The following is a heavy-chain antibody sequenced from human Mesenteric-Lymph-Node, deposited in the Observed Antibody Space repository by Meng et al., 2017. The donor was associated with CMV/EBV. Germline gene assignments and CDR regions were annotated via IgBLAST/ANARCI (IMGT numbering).Heavy chain of an antibody. Sequence: GESLKISCAASGFSFSTHGIHWVRQAPGKGLEWVAFISNDGTNTYYGDSVKGRFTISRDKSKNTVYLQMNSLRPEETAVYYCARDGGPTTESHDAFDIWGQGTVVTVSS. CDR1: GFSFSTHG. CDR2: ISNDGTNT. V-gene: IGHV3-30*03. D-gene: IGHD4-17*01. CDR3: ARDGGPTTESHDAFDI. J-gene: IGHJ3*02.